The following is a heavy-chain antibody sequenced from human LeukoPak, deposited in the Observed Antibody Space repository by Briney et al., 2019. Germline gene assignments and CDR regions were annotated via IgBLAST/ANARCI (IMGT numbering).Heavy chain of an antibody. V-gene: IGHV4-59*01. Sequence: SETLSLTCTVSGGSISSYYWSWIRQPPGKGLEWIGYIYYSGSTNYNPSLKSRVTISVDTSKNQFSLKLSSVTAADTAVYYCARSDFWSGYYIGGYYYGMDVWGQGTTVTVSS. J-gene: IGHJ6*02. CDR2: IYYSGST. D-gene: IGHD3-3*01. CDR3: ARSDFWSGYYIGGYYYGMDV. CDR1: GGSISSYY.